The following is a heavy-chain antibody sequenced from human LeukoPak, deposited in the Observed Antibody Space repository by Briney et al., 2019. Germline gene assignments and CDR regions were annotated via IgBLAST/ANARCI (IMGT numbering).Heavy chain of an antibody. D-gene: IGHD2-15*01. CDR3: VRSGTGHQLLLEMPFDY. J-gene: IGHJ4*02. CDR2: IFDSGST. CDR1: GGSISSGGYS. V-gene: IGHV4-30-4*07. Sequence: SETLSLTCAVTGGSISSGGYSWNWIRQPPGKGLEWVGLIFDSGSTYYNPSLKSRVTISVDTSKNQISLKVSSVTAADTAVYYCVRSGTGHQLLLEMPFDYWGQGTLVTVSS.